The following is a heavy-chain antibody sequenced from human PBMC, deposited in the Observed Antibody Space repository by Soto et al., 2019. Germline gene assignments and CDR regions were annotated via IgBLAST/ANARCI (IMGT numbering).Heavy chain of an antibody. CDR1: GFTFSSYW. Sequence: EVQLVESGGGLVQPGGSLRLSCAASGFTFSSYWMTWVRQAPGKGLEWVANINQDGSEKYYVDSVKGRFTISRDNAKKSLYLQMTSRRAEDSGVYYCARLHNWNDGYWGQGTVVTVSS. CDR3: ARLHNWNDGY. CDR2: INQDGSEK. J-gene: IGHJ4*02. D-gene: IGHD1-20*01. V-gene: IGHV3-7*01.